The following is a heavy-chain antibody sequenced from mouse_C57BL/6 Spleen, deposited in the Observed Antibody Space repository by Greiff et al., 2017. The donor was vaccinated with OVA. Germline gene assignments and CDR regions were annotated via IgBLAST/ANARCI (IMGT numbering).Heavy chain of an antibody. CDR1: GYAFSSSW. D-gene: IGHD4-1*01. J-gene: IGHJ1*03. CDR3: ARSGEYFDV. V-gene: IGHV1-82*01. CDR2: IYPGDGDT. Sequence: QVHVKQSGPELVKPGASVKISCKASGYAFSSSWMNWVKQRPGKGLEWIGRIYPGDGDTNYNGKFKGKATLTADKSSSTAYMQLSSLTSEDSAVYFCARSGEYFDVWGTGTTVTVSS.